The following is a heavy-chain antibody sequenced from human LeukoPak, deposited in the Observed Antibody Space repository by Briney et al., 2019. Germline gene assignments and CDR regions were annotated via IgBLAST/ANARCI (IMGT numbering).Heavy chain of an antibody. CDR3: AADPVTASGSSWYYFDY. J-gene: IGHJ4*02. V-gene: IGHV1-58*02. CDR2: LVVGSGNT. D-gene: IGHD6-13*01. Sequence: ASVRVSCKASGFTFSSSAMQWARQARGQRLEWIGWLVVGSGNTNYAQKFQERVTITRDMSTSTAYMELSSLRSEDTAVYYCAADPVTASGSSWYYFDYWGQGTLVTVSS. CDR1: GFTFSSSA.